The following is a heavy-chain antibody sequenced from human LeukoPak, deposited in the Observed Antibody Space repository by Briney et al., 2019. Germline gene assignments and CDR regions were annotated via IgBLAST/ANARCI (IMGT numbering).Heavy chain of an antibody. J-gene: IGHJ3*02. D-gene: IGHD3-22*01. CDR2: SNI. V-gene: IGHV3-74*01. CDR3: ARGRYYDSSGHGAFDI. Sequence: SNIYYADSVKGRFTISRDNAKNTLYLQMDSLRAEDTAVYYCARGRYYDSSGHGAFDIWGQGTMVTVSS.